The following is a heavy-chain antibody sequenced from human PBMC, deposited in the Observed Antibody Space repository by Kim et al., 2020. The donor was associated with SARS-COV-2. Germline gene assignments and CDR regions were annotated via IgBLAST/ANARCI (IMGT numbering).Heavy chain of an antibody. CDR3: AKDYGSGSPGGDYYYYYMDV. J-gene: IGHJ6*03. D-gene: IGHD3-10*01. Sequence: GGSLRLSCAASGFTFGDYAMHWVRQAPGKGLEWVSGISWNGGSIGYADSVKGRFTISRDNAKNSLYLQMNSLRAEDTALYYCAKDYGSGSPGGDYYYYYMDVWGKGTTVTVSS. CDR1: GFTFGDYA. V-gene: IGHV3-9*01. CDR2: ISWNGGSI.